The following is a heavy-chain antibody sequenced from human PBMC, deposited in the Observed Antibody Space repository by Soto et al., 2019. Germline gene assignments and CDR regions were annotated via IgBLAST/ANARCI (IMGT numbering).Heavy chain of an antibody. CDR2: ITGSGGSI. Sequence: DVQLLESGGGLVQPGGSPKLSCVASGFSFNKYAMIWVRQAPGKGQEWVSGITGSGGSIQYTASVKGRFTISRDNSKNTVYLQMDYLRAEDTAMYYCAKDDVSGDGLWLVSAWGQGTPVTVS. J-gene: IGHJ5*02. CDR1: GFSFNKYA. V-gene: IGHV3-23*01. CDR3: AKDDVSGDGLWLVSA. D-gene: IGHD2-21*02.